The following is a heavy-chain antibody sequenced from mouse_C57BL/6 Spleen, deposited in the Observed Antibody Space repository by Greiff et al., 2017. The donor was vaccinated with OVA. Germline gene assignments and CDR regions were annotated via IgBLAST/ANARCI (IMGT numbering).Heavy chain of an antibody. Sequence: VQLQQSGAELARPGASVKMSCKASGYTFTSYTMHWVKQRPGQGLEWIGNINPSSGYTKYNQKFKDKATLTAEKSSSTAYMQLSSLTSEDSAVYYCARNIYDGYHWYFDVWGTGTTVTVSS. CDR1: GYTFTSYT. D-gene: IGHD2-3*01. J-gene: IGHJ1*03. CDR2: INPSSGYT. CDR3: ARNIYDGYHWYFDV. V-gene: IGHV1-4*01.